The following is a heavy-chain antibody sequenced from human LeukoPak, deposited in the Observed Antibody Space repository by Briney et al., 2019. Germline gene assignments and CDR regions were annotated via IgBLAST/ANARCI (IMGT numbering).Heavy chain of an antibody. Sequence: PSETLSLTCTVSGGSIITYYWTWIRQPPGKGLEWIGYIIYNGRTDYNPSLKSRVTISLDTSKNQFSLKLSSVTAADTAVYYCAKWGYYYDSSAYVAPTDDSWGQGTLVAVSS. J-gene: IGHJ4*02. CDR1: GGSIITYY. CDR2: IIYNGRT. D-gene: IGHD3-22*01. CDR3: AKWGYYYDSSAYVAPTDDS. V-gene: IGHV4-59*01.